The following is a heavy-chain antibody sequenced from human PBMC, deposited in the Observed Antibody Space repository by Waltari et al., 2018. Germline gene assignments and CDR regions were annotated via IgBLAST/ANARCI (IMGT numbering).Heavy chain of an antibody. V-gene: IGHV1-24*01. J-gene: IGHJ2*01. D-gene: IGHD5-18*01. Sequence: QVQLVQSGAEVKKPGASVKVSCKVSGYTLTELSMHWVRQAPGKGLEWMGGFDPEDGETISAHKFQGRVTMTEDTSTDTAYMELSSLRSEDTAVYYCATKDTAMTSSYWYFDLWGRGTLVTVSS. CDR2: FDPEDGET. CDR1: GYTLTELS. CDR3: ATKDTAMTSSYWYFDL.